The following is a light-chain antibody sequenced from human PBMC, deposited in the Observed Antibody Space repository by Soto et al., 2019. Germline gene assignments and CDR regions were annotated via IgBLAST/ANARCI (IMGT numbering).Light chain of an antibody. CDR1: QSVSSY. V-gene: IGKV3-11*01. Sequence: EIVLTQSPATLSLSPGERATLSCRASQSVSSYLAWYQQKPGQAPRLLIYDASNRATGIPARFSGSGSGTDFALTISSLEPEAFAVYYCQQRSNWPPRITFGQGTRLXXK. CDR3: QQRSNWPPRIT. J-gene: IGKJ5*01. CDR2: DAS.